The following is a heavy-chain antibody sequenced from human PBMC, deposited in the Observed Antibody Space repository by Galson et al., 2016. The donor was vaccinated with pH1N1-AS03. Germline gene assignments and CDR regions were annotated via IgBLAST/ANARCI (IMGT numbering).Heavy chain of an antibody. D-gene: IGHD3-16*01. Sequence: SLRLSCAASGFTINNNYMSWVRQAPGKGLEWVSVIYGGGDTFYADSVKGRFTISRDNSKNTVNLQMTSLRVEDTAVYYCAREPWGSTQGEYWGQGTLVTVSS. J-gene: IGHJ4*02. CDR3: AREPWGSTQGEY. V-gene: IGHV3-53*01. CDR2: IYGGGDT. CDR1: GFTINNNY.